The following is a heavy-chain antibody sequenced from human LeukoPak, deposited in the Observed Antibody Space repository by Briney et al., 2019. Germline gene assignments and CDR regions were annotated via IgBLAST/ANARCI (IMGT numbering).Heavy chain of an antibody. D-gene: IGHD3-16*01. V-gene: IGHV1-18*01. Sequence: ASVKVSCKASGYTFTSYGISWVRQAPGQGLEWMGWVSAYNGNTNYAQKLQGRVTMTTDTSTSTAYMELRSLRSDDTAVYYCVREANDYVWGSPPTASDYWGQGTLVTVSS. CDR1: GYTFTSYG. CDR2: VSAYNGNT. CDR3: VREANDYVWGSPPTASDY. J-gene: IGHJ4*02.